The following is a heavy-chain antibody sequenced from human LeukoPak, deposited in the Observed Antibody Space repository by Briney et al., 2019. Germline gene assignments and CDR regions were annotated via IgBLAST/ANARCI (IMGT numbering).Heavy chain of an antibody. CDR3: ARDRRGYYDSSGYYSQRPFDY. Sequence: PGGSLRLSCAASGFTFSSYSMSWVRQAPGKGLEWVSSISSSSSYIYYADSVKGRFTISRDNAKNSLYLQMNSLRAEDTAVYYCARDRRGYYDSSGYYSQRPFDYWGQGTLVTVSS. D-gene: IGHD3-22*01. CDR1: GFTFSSYS. CDR2: ISSSSSYI. V-gene: IGHV3-21*01. J-gene: IGHJ4*02.